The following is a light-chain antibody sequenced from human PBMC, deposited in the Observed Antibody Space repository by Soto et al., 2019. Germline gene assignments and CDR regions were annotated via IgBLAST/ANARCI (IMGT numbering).Light chain of an antibody. CDR2: AAS. V-gene: IGKV1-12*01. Sequence: DIQMTQSPSSVSASVGDRVTITCRASQGINSWLAWYQQTPGKAPNLLISAASRLQSGVPSRFSGSGSGTEFTLTISSLQPEDFVTYYCQQANSFPLTFGGGTKVEIK. J-gene: IGKJ4*01. CDR3: QQANSFPLT. CDR1: QGINSW.